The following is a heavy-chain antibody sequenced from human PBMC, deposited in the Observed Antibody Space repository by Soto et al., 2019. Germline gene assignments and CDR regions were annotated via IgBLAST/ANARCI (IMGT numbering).Heavy chain of an antibody. J-gene: IGHJ4*02. Sequence: QVQLVQSGAEVKKPGASVKVSCKASGYSFTSYGISWVRQAPGQGLEWMGWISANNGNTNYAQGRVTMTTATSTSTAYMELRSLRSDDTAVYYCARDRGSYALDYWGQGTLVTVSS. D-gene: IGHD1-26*01. V-gene: IGHV1-18*01. CDR1: GYSFTSYG. CDR2: ISANNGNT. CDR3: ARDRGSYALDY.